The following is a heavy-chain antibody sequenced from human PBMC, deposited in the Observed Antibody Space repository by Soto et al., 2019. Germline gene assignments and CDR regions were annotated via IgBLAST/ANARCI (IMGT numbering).Heavy chain of an antibody. CDR3: ARGGDGYYYYGMDV. V-gene: IGHV4-34*01. J-gene: IGHJ6*02. CDR2: INHSGST. CDR1: CGSYRGYY. Sequence: PSATLSLTCAVYCGSYRGYYWIWIRRPPGKGLEWIGEINHSGSTNYNPSLKSRVTISVDTSKNQFSLKLSSVTAADTAVYSCARGGDGYYYYGMDVWGQGTTVTVS. D-gene: IGHD3-10*01.